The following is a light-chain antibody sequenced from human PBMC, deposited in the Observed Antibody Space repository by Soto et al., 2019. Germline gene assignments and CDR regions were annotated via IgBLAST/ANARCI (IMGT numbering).Light chain of an antibody. Sequence: QSVLTQHRSVSGSPGQSVTISCTGTSSDVGGFNYVSWYQHHPGKAPKLIIYDVNERPSGVPDRFSGSKSGNTASLTISGLQAEDDTDYYCCSYAGDYSLIFGGGTKVTVL. CDR2: DVN. CDR3: CSYAGDYSLI. J-gene: IGLJ2*01. V-gene: IGLV2-11*01. CDR1: SSDVGGFNY.